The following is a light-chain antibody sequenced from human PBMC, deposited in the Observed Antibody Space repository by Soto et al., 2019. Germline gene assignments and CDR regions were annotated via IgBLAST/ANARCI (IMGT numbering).Light chain of an antibody. Sequence: EIVLTQSPGTRSLSPGERASLSCRASESVSSSYLAWYQEKPGQAPRLLIYSASSRATGIPYRFSGSGSGTDFTITIGSLEPDDFAVYYCQQYGSSPLTFGQGTKVELK. CDR2: SAS. CDR3: QQYGSSPLT. CDR1: ESVSSSY. J-gene: IGKJ1*01. V-gene: IGKV3-20*01.